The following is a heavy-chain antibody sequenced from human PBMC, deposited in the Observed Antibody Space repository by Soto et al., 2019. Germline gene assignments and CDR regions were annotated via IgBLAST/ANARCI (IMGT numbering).Heavy chain of an antibody. CDR2: ISYDGSNK. CDR1: GFTFSSYA. D-gene: IGHD6-6*01. Sequence: QVQLVESGGGVVQPGRSLRLSCAASGFTFSSYAMHWVRQAPGKGLEWVAVISYDGSNKYYADSVKGRFTISRDNSKYPLYLQMNSLRAEDTAVYYRARGDSSSSNDYWGQGTLVSVSS. V-gene: IGHV3-30-3*01. CDR3: ARGDSSSSNDY. J-gene: IGHJ4*02.